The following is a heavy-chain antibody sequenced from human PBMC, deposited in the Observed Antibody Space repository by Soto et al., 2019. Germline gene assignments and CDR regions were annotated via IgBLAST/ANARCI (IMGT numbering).Heavy chain of an antibody. CDR2: TYYRSKWYN. Sequence: SQTLSLTCAISGDSVSSNSAAWIWIRQSPSRGLEWLGRTYYRSKWYNDYALSVKSRITLNPDTSKNQFSLRLNSVTPEDTAFYFFSKGNHYNRFDPWGQGTLVTVSS. V-gene: IGHV6-1*01. J-gene: IGHJ5*02. CDR1: GDSVSSNSAA. CDR3: SKGNHYNRFDP.